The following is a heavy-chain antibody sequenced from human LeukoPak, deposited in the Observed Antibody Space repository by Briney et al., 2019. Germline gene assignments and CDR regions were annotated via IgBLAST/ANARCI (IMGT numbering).Heavy chain of an antibody. Sequence: PGGSLRLSCAASGFTFSSYAMSWVRQAPGKGLEWVSAISGSGGSTYYADSVKGRFTVSRDNSKNTLYLQMNSLRAEDTAVYYCAKERERNRKLTIFGVVREYGMDVWGQGTTVTVSS. CDR3: AKERERNRKLTIFGVVREYGMDV. D-gene: IGHD3-3*01. CDR1: GFTFSSYA. J-gene: IGHJ6*02. CDR2: ISGSGGST. V-gene: IGHV3-23*01.